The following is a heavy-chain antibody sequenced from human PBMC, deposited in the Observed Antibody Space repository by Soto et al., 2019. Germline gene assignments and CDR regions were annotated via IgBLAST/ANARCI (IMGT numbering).Heavy chain of an antibody. CDR2: FDPEDGET. D-gene: IGHD3-10*01. J-gene: IGHJ5*02. CDR1: GDTLPEFS. Sequence: ASVKVSCKVSGDTLPEFSMHWVRQAPGKGLEWMGGFDPEDGETIYAQKFLGRVTMTEDTSTDTAYMELSSLTSEDTAVYYCAKDRFRKASSGWFDPWGRGTLVTVSS. CDR3: AKDRFRKASSGWFDP. V-gene: IGHV1-24*01.